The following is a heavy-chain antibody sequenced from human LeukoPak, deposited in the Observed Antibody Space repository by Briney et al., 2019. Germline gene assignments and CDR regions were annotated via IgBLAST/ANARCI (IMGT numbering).Heavy chain of an antibody. V-gene: IGHV4-59*12. Sequence: SETLSLTCTVSGGSISNYFWSWIRQPPGKGLEWIGYVYYNGNTNYNPSLESRVTMSVDTSKNQFFLKVTSVTAADTAVYYCARGQSVGWEIGVCDFWGQGSLVTVAS. J-gene: IGHJ4*02. CDR1: GGSISNYF. CDR3: ARGQSVGWEIGVCDF. CDR2: VYYNGNT. D-gene: IGHD1-26*01.